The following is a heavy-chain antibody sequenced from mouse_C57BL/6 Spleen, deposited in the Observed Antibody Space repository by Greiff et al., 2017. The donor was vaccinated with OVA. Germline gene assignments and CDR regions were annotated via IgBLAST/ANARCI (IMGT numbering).Heavy chain of an antibody. CDR3: ASPSTGYYAMDY. Sequence: VKLQESGPGLVQPSQSLSITCTVSGFSLTSYGVHWVRQSPGKGLEWLGVIWSGGSTDYNAAFISRLSISKDNSKSQVFFKMNSLQADDTAIYYCASPSTGYYAMDYWGQGTSVTVSS. D-gene: IGHD6-1*01. V-gene: IGHV2-2*01. CDR2: IWSGGST. CDR1: GFSLTSYG. J-gene: IGHJ4*01.